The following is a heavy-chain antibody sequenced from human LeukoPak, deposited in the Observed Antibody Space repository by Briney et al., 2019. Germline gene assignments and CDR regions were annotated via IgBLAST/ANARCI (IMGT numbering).Heavy chain of an antibody. V-gene: IGHV3-23*01. CDR3: AKRVSATGGYFDY. D-gene: IGHD3-16*01. Sequence: GGSLRLSCAASGFTFSSYAMSWVRQAPGKGLEWVSIITGRAGSTYYADSVKGRFTISRDDSKNTLYLQMNSLRAEDTAVYHCAKRVSATGGYFDYWGQGTLVTVSS. CDR2: ITGRAGST. J-gene: IGHJ4*02. CDR1: GFTFSSYA.